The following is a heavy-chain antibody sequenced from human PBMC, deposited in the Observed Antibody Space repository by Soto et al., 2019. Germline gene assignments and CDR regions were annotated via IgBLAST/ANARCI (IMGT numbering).Heavy chain of an antibody. V-gene: IGHV1-2*02. Sequence: QVQLVQSGAEVKKPGASVTVSCKASGYTFTGYYVHWVRQAPGQGLEWMGWINSYSGGTNYAQKFQGRVTMTRDTSISTAYMDLTRLTSDDKSVDYCARGRTTGVDYWCQGTLVTVSS. J-gene: IGHJ4*02. CDR1: GYTFTGYY. CDR2: INSYSGGT. D-gene: IGHD3-10*01. CDR3: ARGRTTGVDY.